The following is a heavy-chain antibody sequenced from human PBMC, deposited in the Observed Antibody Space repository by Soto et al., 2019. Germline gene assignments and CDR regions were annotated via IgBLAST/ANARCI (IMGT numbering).Heavy chain of an antibody. CDR3: VKGYWKGDV. V-gene: IGHV3-23*01. CDR1: GFTFSTYA. Sequence: EVQLLESGGGLVQPGGSLRLSCAASGFTFSTYAMNWVRQAPGNGLEWVSAISGSGGSIHYADSVKGRFTISRDNSKNTLYLQMNSLRDEDQAVYHCVKGYWKGDVWGQGTTVTVSS. CDR2: ISGSGGSI. J-gene: IGHJ6*02. D-gene: IGHD1-1*01.